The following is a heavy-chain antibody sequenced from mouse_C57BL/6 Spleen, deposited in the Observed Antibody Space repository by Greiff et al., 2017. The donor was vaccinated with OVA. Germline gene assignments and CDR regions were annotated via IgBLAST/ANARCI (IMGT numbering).Heavy chain of an antibody. V-gene: IGHV7-3*01. CDR3: ARPSYYYGSSHWYFDV. CDR2: IRNKANGYTT. Sequence: DVKLVESGGGLVQPGGSLSLSCAASGFTFTDYYMSWVRQPPGKALEWLGFIRNKANGYTTEYSASVKGRFTISRDNSQSILYLQMNALRAEDSATYYCARPSYYYGSSHWYFDVWGTGTTVTVSS. CDR1: GFTFTDYY. D-gene: IGHD1-1*01. J-gene: IGHJ1*03.